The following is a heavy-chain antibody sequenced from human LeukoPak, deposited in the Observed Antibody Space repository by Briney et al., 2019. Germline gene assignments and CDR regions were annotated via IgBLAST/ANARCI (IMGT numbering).Heavy chain of an antibody. CDR2: IIPIFGTA. J-gene: IGHJ6*02. CDR3: AKAKDIVVVPANYYYGMDV. V-gene: IGHV1-69*13. Sequence: GASVKVSCKASGGTFSSYAINWVRQAPGQGLEWMGGIIPIFGTANYAQKFQGRVTITADESTSTAYMELSSLRSEDTAVYYCAKAKDIVVVPANYYYGMDVWGQGTTVTVSS. CDR1: GGTFSSYA. D-gene: IGHD2-2*01.